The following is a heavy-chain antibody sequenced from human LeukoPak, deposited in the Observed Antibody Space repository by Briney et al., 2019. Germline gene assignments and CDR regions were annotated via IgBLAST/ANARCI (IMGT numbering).Heavy chain of an antibody. CDR2: IIPIFGTA. CDR1: GGTFSSYA. D-gene: IGHD5-24*01. CDR3: ARGVEMATITGGGFDY. V-gene: IGHV1-69*05. Sequence: SVKVSCKASGGTFSSYAISWVRQAPGQGLEWMGGIIPIFGTANYAQKFQGRVTITTDESTSTAYMELSSLRSEDTAVYCCARGVEMATITGGGFDYWGQGTLVTVSS. J-gene: IGHJ4*02.